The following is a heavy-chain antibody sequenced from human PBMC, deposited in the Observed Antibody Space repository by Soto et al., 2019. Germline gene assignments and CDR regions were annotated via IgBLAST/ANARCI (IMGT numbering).Heavy chain of an antibody. CDR2: IYYSGST. CDR3: AXDKSDSKGPGSGRWFDP. J-gene: IGHJ5*02. V-gene: IGHV4-31*03. Sequence: PSETLSLTCTVSGGSISSGGYYWSWIRQHPGKGLEGIGYIYYSGSTYYNPSLKSRVTISVDTSKNQFSLKLSSVTAADTAVYYCAXDKSDSKGPGSGRWFDPWGQGTLVTVSS. CDR1: GGSISSGGYY. D-gene: IGHD3-22*01.